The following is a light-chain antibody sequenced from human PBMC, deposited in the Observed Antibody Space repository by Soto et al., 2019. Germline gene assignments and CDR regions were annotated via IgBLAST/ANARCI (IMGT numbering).Light chain of an antibody. V-gene: IGLV4-69*01. CDR3: QTWGTGIGV. CDR2: LNSDGSH. CDR1: SGHSSYA. Sequence: QAVVTQSPSASASLGASVKLTCTLSSGHSSYAIAWHQQQPEKGPRYLMKLNSDGSHSKGDGIPDRFSGSSSGAERYLTSSSLQSEDEADYYWQTWGTGIGVFGGGTKLTVL. J-gene: IGLJ3*02.